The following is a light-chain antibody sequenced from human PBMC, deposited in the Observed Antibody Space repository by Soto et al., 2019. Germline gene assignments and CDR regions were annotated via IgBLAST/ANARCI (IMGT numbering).Light chain of an antibody. CDR2: WAS. V-gene: IGKV4-1*01. CDR1: QSVLYSSNNKNY. CDR3: QQFYNTPFT. J-gene: IGKJ3*01. Sequence: DIVMTQSPDSLAVSLGERATINCKSSQSVLYSSNNKNYLAWYQQNPGQPPKLLIYWASTRESGVPDRFSGSGSGTDFTLTISSLQAEDVAVYYCQQFYNTPFTFGPGTKVDIK.